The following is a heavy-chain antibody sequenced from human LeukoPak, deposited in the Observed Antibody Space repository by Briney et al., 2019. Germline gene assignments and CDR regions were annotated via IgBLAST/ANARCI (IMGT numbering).Heavy chain of an antibody. D-gene: IGHD1-26*01. CDR2: IRSSSSYI. J-gene: IGHJ4*02. Sequence: PGGSLRLSCAASGFTFSSYSMNWVRQAPGKGLEWVSSIRSSSSYIYYAHSVKGRFTISRDNAKNSLYLQMNSLSPEDTAVYYCARGAIVGATLFDYWGQGTLVTVSS. CDR3: ARGAIVGATLFDY. V-gene: IGHV3-21*01. CDR1: GFTFSSYS.